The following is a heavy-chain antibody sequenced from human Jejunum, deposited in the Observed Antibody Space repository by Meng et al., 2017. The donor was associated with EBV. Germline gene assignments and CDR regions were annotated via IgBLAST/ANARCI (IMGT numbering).Heavy chain of an antibody. Sequence: PVNPPHPLSLSLTVSWFSLSTTGVGVVWTCPPPGKALEWLAVIYWDDSRLYSTYLNSRLTITKDTSKSQVVLTMTDMDPVDTDTYYCAHKGSGSYPLNYWGQGTLVTVSS. D-gene: IGHD1-26*01. CDR1: WFSLSTTGVG. CDR3: AHKGSGSYPLNY. CDR2: IYWDDSR. J-gene: IGHJ4*02. V-gene: IGHV2-5*02.